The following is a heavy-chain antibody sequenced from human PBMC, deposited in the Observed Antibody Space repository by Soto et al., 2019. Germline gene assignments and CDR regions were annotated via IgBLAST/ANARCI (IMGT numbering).Heavy chain of an antibody. Sequence: EVQLLESGGGLVQPGGSLRLSCGGSGFTFNSYAMTWVRQAPGKGLEWVSAISGSGGTTYYANSVKGRFTISRDQSKDTLYLQMNSLRGEDTAIYYCAKDRHYGTGTYSDSYLDYWGQGTLVTGSS. D-gene: IGHD3-10*01. CDR3: AKDRHYGTGTYSDSYLDY. CDR1: GFTFNSYA. V-gene: IGHV3-23*01. J-gene: IGHJ4*02. CDR2: ISGSGGTT.